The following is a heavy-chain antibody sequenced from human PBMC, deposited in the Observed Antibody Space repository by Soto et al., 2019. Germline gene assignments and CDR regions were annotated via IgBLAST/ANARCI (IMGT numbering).Heavy chain of an antibody. J-gene: IGHJ6*02. Sequence: SETLSLTCTVSGGSINSGDYYWTWVRQPPGKGLEWIGNIFHSGSTYYTPSLQSRVTISLDTSKNHFSLKLSSVTPADTAVYYCARDRYYGSGTYYNFYSGMDVWGQGTTVTVS. CDR2: IFHSGST. CDR3: ARDRYYGSGTYYNFYSGMDV. CDR1: GGSINSGDYY. V-gene: IGHV4-30-4*01. D-gene: IGHD3-10*01.